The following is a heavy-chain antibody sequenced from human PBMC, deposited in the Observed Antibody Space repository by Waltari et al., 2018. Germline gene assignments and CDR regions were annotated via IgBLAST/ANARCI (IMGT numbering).Heavy chain of an antibody. J-gene: IGHJ4*02. Sequence: QVQLVDPGGGVVQPGRSLRLSCAASGFRFRSHAMHWVRQAPGKGLEWVALISSDGRNEDYAESVQGRFTISRDNSKNTLYLQIDSLRTEDTAVYYCARDRIWKYVFDYWGQGTLVTVSS. CDR1: GFRFRSHA. D-gene: IGHD1-7*01. V-gene: IGHV3-30*04. CDR2: ISSDGRNE. CDR3: ARDRIWKYVFDY.